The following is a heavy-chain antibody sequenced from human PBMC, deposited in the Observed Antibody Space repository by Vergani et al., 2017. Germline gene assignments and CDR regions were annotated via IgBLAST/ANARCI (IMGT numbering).Heavy chain of an antibody. CDR1: GFTLGDYA. D-gene: IGHD3-16*01. J-gene: IGHJ4*02. CDR3: TSSRLDKSYAYFDY. Sequence: EVHLVESGGGLVQPGRSLRLSCSGSGFTLGDYAMPWVRQAPGKGLEWVAFIWSEPYGRTTEYAASVKGRFTISRDDSKSIAYLQISSLKAEDTAVYYCTSSRLDKSYAYFDYWGQGTLVTVSP. CDR2: IWSEPYGRTT. V-gene: IGHV3-49*04.